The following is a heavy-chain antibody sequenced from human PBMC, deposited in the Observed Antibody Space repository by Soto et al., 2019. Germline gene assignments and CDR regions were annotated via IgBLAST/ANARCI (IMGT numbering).Heavy chain of an antibody. D-gene: IGHD6-19*01. CDR3: ARSRYSSGWYEFDY. V-gene: IGHV4-39*01. Sequence: QLQLQESGPGLVKPSETLSLTCTVSGGSISSSSYYWGWIRQPPGKGLEWIGSIYYSGSTYYNPSLKSRVTISVDTSKNQLSLKLSSVTAADTAVYFCARSRYSSGWYEFDYWGQGTLVTVSS. CDR1: GGSISSSSYY. J-gene: IGHJ4*02. CDR2: IYYSGST.